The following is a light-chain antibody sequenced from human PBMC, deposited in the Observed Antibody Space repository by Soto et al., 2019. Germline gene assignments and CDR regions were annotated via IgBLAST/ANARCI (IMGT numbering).Light chain of an antibody. J-gene: IGLJ3*02. CDR1: SSDVGGYDY. CDR3: SSFTRTSTQV. Sequence: QSALTQPASVSGSLGQSITISCTGTSSDVGGYDYVSWYQQHPGRAPKLMIFEVSNRPSGISDRFSGSKSGNTASLTISGLQAEDEADYYCSSFTRTSTQVLGGGTKLTVL. CDR2: EVS. V-gene: IGLV2-14*01.